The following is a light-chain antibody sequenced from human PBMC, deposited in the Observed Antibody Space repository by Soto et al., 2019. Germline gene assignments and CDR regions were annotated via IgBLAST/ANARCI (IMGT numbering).Light chain of an antibody. CDR2: GAS. CDR3: QKYGSSPRT. V-gene: IGKV3-20*01. CDR1: QCFSRNN. J-gene: IGKJ1*01. Sequence: EIVMTQSPATLSVSSGGTATLSSSASQCFSRNNLVWYKQRPGQPPRLLISGASSRATGIPDRFSGSGSGTDFSLTISSLEPGDLAVYYCQKYGSSPRTFGQGTTGDIK.